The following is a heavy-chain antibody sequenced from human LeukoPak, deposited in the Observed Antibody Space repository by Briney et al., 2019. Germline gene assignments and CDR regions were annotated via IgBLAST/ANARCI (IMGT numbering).Heavy chain of an antibody. CDR3: ASLPTIFGVVPWFDP. CDR1: GLTLSSYW. J-gene: IGHJ5*02. D-gene: IGHD3-3*01. Sequence: GGSLRLSCAASGLTLSSYWMSWVRQAPGKGLEWVANINRDGSEKYYVDSVRGRFTISRDNAKNSLYLQMNSLRAEDTAVYYCASLPTIFGVVPWFDPWGQGTLVTVSS. V-gene: IGHV3-7*01. CDR2: INRDGSEK.